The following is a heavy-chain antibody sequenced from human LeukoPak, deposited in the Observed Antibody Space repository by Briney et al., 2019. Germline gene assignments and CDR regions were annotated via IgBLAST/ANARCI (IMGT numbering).Heavy chain of an antibody. CDR3: ARQAVIIPTGMEGPWFDP. J-gene: IGHJ5*02. CDR2: IYYAGSS. V-gene: IGHV4-59*08. Sequence: SETLSLTCTVSGVSIKNYYWSWIRQPPGKGLEWIANIYYAGSSNYNPSLKSRVSVSIDASKNHLSLKLTSVTAADTAIYYCARQAVIIPTGMEGPWFDPWGQGTLVTVSS. D-gene: IGHD2/OR15-2a*01. CDR1: GVSIKNYY.